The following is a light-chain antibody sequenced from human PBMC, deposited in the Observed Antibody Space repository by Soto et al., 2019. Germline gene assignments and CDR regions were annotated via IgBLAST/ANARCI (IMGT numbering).Light chain of an antibody. CDR2: TIS. CDR3: QQTHSTPLT. CDR1: QSISNS. Sequence: DIQMTQSPSSLSAFVGDRVTITCRASQSISNSLNWYQQKPGKAPRLLISTISSLQSGVPSRFTGSGSGTYFTLTISSLQPDDFATYYCQQTHSTPLTFGGGTKVEV. J-gene: IGKJ4*02. V-gene: IGKV1-39*01.